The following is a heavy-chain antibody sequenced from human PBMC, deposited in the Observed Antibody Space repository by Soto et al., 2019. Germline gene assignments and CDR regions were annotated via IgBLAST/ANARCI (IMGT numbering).Heavy chain of an antibody. CDR1: GFTFSNYW. V-gene: IGHV3-74*01. Sequence: EVQLVESGGGLVQPGESLRLSCAASGFTFSNYWMHWVRQAPGKGLVWVSRIDSDGSRITDADFVKGRFTISRDKAKNTVYLHMNSLTAEDTAVYYCVRTSLVVAVATREDFWGQGTLVTVSS. CDR2: IDSDGSRI. CDR3: VRTSLVVAVATREDF. D-gene: IGHD2-15*01. J-gene: IGHJ4*02.